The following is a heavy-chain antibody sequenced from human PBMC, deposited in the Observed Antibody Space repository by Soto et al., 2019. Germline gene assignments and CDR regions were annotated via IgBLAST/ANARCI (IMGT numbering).Heavy chain of an antibody. CDR2: IIPIFGTA. D-gene: IGHD1-26*01. V-gene: IGHV1-69*12. Sequence: QVQLVQSGAEVKKPGSSVKVSCKASGGTFSSYAISWVRQAPGQGLEWMGGIIPIFGTANYAQKFQGRVTITADESTSTADMELRSMSSEDTAVYYCARSESLGSYYGRGNFDFWGQGPLVAVSS. CDR1: GGTFSSYA. J-gene: IGHJ4*02. CDR3: ARSESLGSYYGRGNFDF.